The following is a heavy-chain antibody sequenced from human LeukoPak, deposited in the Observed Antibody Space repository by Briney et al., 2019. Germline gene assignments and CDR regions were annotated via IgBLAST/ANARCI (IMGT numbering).Heavy chain of an antibody. CDR1: GGSFSGYY. CDR2: INHSGST. Sequence: SETLSLTCAVYGGSFSGYYWSWIRQPPGKGLEWIGEINHSGSTNYNPPLKSRVTISVDTSKNQFSLKLSSVTAADTAVYYCARGRGPRVPPYYYYMDVWGKGTTVTVSS. CDR3: ARGRGPRVPPYYYYMDV. V-gene: IGHV4-34*01. J-gene: IGHJ6*03.